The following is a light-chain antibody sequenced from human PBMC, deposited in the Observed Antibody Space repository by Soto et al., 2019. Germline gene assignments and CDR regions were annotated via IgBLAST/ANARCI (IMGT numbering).Light chain of an antibody. CDR1: SSDVGRYNY. CDR3: CSYPGTYSLPYV. Sequence: QSALTQPRSVSGSPGQSVTISCIGTSSDVGRYNYVSWYQHHPGKAPKLLLYDVIKRPSGVPDRFSGSESGNSASLTISGLPAEDEADYYCCSYPGTYSLPYVFGGGTKLTVL. V-gene: IGLV2-11*01. CDR2: DVI. J-gene: IGLJ1*01.